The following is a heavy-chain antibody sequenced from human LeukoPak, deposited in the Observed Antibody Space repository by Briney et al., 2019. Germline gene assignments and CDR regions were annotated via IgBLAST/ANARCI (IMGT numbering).Heavy chain of an antibody. V-gene: IGHV4-59*12. Sequence: SETLSLTCTVSGGSISNYYWTWIRQPPGKGLEWIGYMYYSGSTNYNPSTNYNPSLKSRVTISLDTSKNQFSLKLSSVTAADTAVYYCARDVLAAPGTFDYWGQGALVTVSS. CDR3: ARDVLAAPGTFDY. J-gene: IGHJ4*02. D-gene: IGHD6-13*01. CDR1: GGSISNYY. CDR2: MYYSGST.